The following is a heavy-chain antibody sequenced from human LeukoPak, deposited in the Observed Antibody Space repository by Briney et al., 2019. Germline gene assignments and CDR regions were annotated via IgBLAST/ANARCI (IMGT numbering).Heavy chain of an antibody. J-gene: IGHJ4*02. CDR2: ISPDGSSA. V-gene: IGHV3-74*03. Sequence: GGSLRLSCAASGFSFSSYWMHWVRQAPGKGLVWVARISPDGSSALSADSVRGRFTISRDNADNTLYLQLNSLRAEDTAVYYCARGWRSSGYPDYFDYWGQGTLVTVSS. CDR1: GFSFSSYW. D-gene: IGHD6-19*01. CDR3: ARGWRSSGYPDYFDY.